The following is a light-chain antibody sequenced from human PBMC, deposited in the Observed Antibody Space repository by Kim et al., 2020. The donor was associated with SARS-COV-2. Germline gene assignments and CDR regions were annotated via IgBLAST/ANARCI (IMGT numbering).Light chain of an antibody. CDR1: SSDIGNHEY. Sequence: GQSITISCTGTSSDIGNHEYVSWYQQHPGKAPKLIIYGVSNRPSGISSRFSGSKFGNTASLTISGLHAEDEADYYCSSSTRTSTLLFGGGTKVTVL. CDR2: GVS. V-gene: IGLV2-14*03. CDR3: SSSTRTSTLL. J-gene: IGLJ3*02.